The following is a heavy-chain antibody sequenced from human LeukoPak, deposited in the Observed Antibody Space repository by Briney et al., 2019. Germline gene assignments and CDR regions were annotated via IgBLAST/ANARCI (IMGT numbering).Heavy chain of an antibody. CDR2: ISYDGSNK. J-gene: IGHJ4*02. V-gene: IGHV3-30-3*01. D-gene: IGHD4-17*01. CDR3: ARPGTTVTTAGYFDY. CDR1: GFTFSSYA. Sequence: PGGSLRLXCAASGFTFSSYAMHWVRXAPGKXLEWVAVISYDGSNKYYADSVKGRFTISRDNSKNTLYLQMNSLRAEDTAVYYCARPGTTVTTAGYFDYWGQGTLVTVSS.